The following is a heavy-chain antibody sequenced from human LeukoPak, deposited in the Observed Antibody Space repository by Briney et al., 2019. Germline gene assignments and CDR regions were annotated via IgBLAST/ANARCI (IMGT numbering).Heavy chain of an antibody. J-gene: IGHJ4*02. Sequence: ASVKVSCKASGYTFTGYYMHWVRQAAGQGLEWMGWINPNSGGTNYAQKFQGRVTMTRDTSISTAYMELSRLSSDDTAVYYCARESPRAGGDYWGQGTLVTVSS. CDR2: INPNSGGT. CDR1: GYTFTGYY. CDR3: ARESPRAGGDY. V-gene: IGHV1-2*02. D-gene: IGHD2-8*02.